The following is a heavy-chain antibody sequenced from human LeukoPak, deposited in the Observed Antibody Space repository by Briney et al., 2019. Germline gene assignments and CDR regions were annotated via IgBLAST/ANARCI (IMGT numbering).Heavy chain of an antibody. D-gene: IGHD3-22*01. V-gene: IGHV4-61*08. CDR2: IYYSGST. CDR1: GGSISSGDYY. Sequence: SETLSLTCTVSGGSISSGDYYWSWIRQPPGKGLEWIGYIYYSGSTNYNPSLKSRVTISVDTSKNQFSLKLSSVTAADTAVYYCASNIRNYYGSSGHDAFDIWGQGTMVTVSS. J-gene: IGHJ3*02. CDR3: ASNIRNYYGSSGHDAFDI.